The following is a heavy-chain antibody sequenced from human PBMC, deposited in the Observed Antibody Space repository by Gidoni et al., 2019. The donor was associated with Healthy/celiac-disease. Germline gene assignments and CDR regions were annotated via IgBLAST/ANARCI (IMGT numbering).Heavy chain of an antibody. CDR1: GDTFTSYD. J-gene: IGHJ4*02. D-gene: IGHD3-3*01. CDR3: TISYYDFWSGYSDY. CDR2: MNPNSGNP. Sequence: QVQLVQSGAEVKKPGASVKGSCKASGDTFTSYDINGVRQATGQGLEWIGWMNPNSGNPGSAQKFQGRVTMTRNTSISTAYMELSSLSSDDTAVYYCTISYYDFWSGYSDYWGQGTLVTVSS. V-gene: IGHV1-8*01.